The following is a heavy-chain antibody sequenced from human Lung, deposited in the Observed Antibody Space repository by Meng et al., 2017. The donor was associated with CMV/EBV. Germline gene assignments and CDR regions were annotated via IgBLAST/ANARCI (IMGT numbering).Heavy chain of an antibody. J-gene: IGHJ6*02. CDR1: GGSFSGYY. CDR2: INHSGST. Sequence: SETLSPTCAVHGGSFSGYYWSWIRQPPGKGLEWIGEINHSGSTNYNPSLKSRVTISVDTSKNQFSLKLSSATAADTAVYYCATIAAAERNVMDVWGQGPTVTVSS. V-gene: IGHV4-34*01. D-gene: IGHD6-13*01. CDR3: ATIAAAERNVMDV.